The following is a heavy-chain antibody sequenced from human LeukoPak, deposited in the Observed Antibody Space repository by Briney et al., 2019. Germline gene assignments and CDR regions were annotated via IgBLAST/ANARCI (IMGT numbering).Heavy chain of an antibody. CDR2: IYYSGST. V-gene: IGHV4-39*07. CDR3: ARAGDDFWSGYADY. J-gene: IGHJ4*02. Sequence: PSETLSLTCTVSGGSISSSSYYWGWIRHPPGKGLEWIGSIYYSGSTYYNPSLKSRVTISVDTSKNQFSLKLSSVTAADTAVYYCARAGDDFWSGYADYWGQGTLVTVSS. CDR1: GGSISSSSYY. D-gene: IGHD3-3*01.